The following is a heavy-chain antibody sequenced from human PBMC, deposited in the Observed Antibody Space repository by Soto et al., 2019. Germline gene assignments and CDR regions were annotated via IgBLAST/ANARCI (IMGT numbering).Heavy chain of an antibody. CDR3: ARSFNPSYDSSRPYWYFDL. Sequence: GXPVKVSCNAAGGTFSSYAVIWVRQAPGQGLEWMGGIIPIFGTANYAQKFQGRVTITADESTSTAYMELSSLRSEDTAVYYCARSFNPSYDSSRPYWYFDLWGRRTLVTVSS. CDR2: IIPIFGTA. J-gene: IGHJ2*01. D-gene: IGHD3-22*01. V-gene: IGHV1-69*01. CDR1: GGTFSSYA.